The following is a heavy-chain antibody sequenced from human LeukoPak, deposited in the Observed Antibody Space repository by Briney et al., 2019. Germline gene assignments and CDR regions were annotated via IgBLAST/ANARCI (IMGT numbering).Heavy chain of an antibody. CDR2: IKSKVNGETI. Sequence: GGSLRLSCAGSGFIFSNGWMSWVRQAPGKGLEWVSRIKSKVNGETIDYAAPVKGRVTISRDDSKNTVYLQMNSLKTEDTAVYYCVVMLGLFGLGNWGQGTLVTVST. V-gene: IGHV3-15*01. J-gene: IGHJ4*02. CDR1: GFIFSNGW. CDR3: VVMLGLFGLGN. D-gene: IGHD3/OR15-3a*01.